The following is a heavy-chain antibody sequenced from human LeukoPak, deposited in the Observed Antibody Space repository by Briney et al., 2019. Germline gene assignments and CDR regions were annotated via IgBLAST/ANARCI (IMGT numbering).Heavy chain of an antibody. J-gene: IGHJ5*02. D-gene: IGHD4-11*01. CDR2: IYYSGST. CDR3: ARGRNYVRWFDP. CDR1: GGSISSGGYY. V-gene: IGHV4-31*03. Sequence: SETLSLTCTVSGGSISSGGYYWSWIRQHPGKGLEWIGYIYYSGSTYYNPSLKSRVTISVDTSKNQFSLKLSSVTAADTAVYYCARGRNYVRWFDPWGQGTLVTVSS.